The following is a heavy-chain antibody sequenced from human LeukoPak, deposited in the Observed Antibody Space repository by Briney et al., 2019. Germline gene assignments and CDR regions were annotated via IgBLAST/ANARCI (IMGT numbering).Heavy chain of an antibody. V-gene: IGHV6-1*01. CDR1: GYSVSSNTVA. J-gene: IGHJ4*02. CDR3: VREQRLGHLDY. Sequence: SQTLSLTCAIYGYSVSSNTVAWNWFTQSPSRGLDWLGRTYYRSKWFDEYAVSLKSRITISPDTSKNQFSLQLNSATPDDTAVYYCVREQRLGHLDYWGQGTLITVSS. CDR2: TYYRSKWFD. D-gene: IGHD3-22*01.